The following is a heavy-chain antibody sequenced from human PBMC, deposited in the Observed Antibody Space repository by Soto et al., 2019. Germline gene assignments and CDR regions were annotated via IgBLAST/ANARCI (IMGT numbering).Heavy chain of an antibody. CDR3: ARSDNRHFFYGVDV. J-gene: IGHJ6*02. V-gene: IGHV4-34*01. Sequence: PSETLSLTCAVNGGSLSVYYWSWIRQAPGKGLEWIGEINHRGSSDYNPSLKSRVTLSIDASMNHVTLELTYVTAADKAVYYCARSDNRHFFYGVDVWGHGTAVTVS. D-gene: IGHD3-3*01. CDR1: GGSLSVYY. CDR2: INHRGSS.